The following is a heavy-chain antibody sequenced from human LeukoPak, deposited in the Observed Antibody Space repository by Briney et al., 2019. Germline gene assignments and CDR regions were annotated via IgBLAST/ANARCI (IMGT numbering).Heavy chain of an antibody. Sequence: PSQTLYLTCTVSGGSISSGSYYWSWIRHPAGKGLEWIGRIYTSGSTNYNPSLKSRVTISVDTSKNQFSLKLSSVTAADTAVYYCARGTLTYYYGSGDEPDYWGQGTLVTVSS. CDR2: IYTSGST. D-gene: IGHD3-10*01. V-gene: IGHV4-61*02. CDR3: ARGTLTYYYGSGDEPDY. CDR1: GGSISSGSYY. J-gene: IGHJ4*02.